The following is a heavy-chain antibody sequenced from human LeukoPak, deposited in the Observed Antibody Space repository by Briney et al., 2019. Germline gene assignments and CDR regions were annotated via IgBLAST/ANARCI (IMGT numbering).Heavy chain of an antibody. V-gene: IGHV7-4-1*02. J-gene: IGHJ3*02. CDR2: INTNTGNP. Sequence: GASVKVSCKASGYTFTSYAMNWVRQAPGQGLEWMGWINTNTGNPTYAQGFTGRFVFSLDTSVSTAYLQISSLKAEDTAVYYCAASATIFGVVIEDLAFDIWGQGTMVTVSS. CDR3: AASATIFGVVIEDLAFDI. CDR1: GYTFTSYA. D-gene: IGHD3-3*01.